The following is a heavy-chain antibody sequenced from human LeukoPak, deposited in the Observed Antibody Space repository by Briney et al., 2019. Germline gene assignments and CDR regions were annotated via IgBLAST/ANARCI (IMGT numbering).Heavy chain of an antibody. V-gene: IGHV3-30*04. D-gene: IGHD2-15*01. CDR1: GFTFSSSV. J-gene: IGHJ6*03. CDR2: ISYDGGNK. CDR3: AKDVGDIVVVVDISYYMDV. Sequence: PGGSLRLSCAASGFTFSSSVMHWVRQAPGKGLEWVAVISYDGGNKYYADSVKGRFTISRDNSKNTLYLQMNSLRAEDTAVYYCAKDVGDIVVVVDISYYMDVWGKGTTVTISS.